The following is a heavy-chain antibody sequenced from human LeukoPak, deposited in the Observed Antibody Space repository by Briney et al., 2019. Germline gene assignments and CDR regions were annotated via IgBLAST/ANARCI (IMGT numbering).Heavy chain of an antibody. CDR3: AKDREGTTFDN. J-gene: IGHJ4*02. Sequence: GRSLRLSCAASGFTFSNYDMHWVRQAPGKGLEWVAVIPYDGSNKYYADSVKGRFTISRDNSKNTVYLQMNSLRAEDTAVYYCAKDREGTTFDNWGQGTLVTVSS. CDR1: GFTFSNYD. D-gene: IGHD1-7*01. V-gene: IGHV3-30*18. CDR2: IPYDGSNK.